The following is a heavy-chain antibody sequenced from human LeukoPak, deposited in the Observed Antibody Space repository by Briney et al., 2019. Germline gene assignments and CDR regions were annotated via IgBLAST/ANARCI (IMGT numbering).Heavy chain of an antibody. J-gene: IGHJ5*02. Sequence: GESLKISCKGSGYSFTSYWIGWVRQMPGKGLEWMGIICPGDSDTRYSPSFQGQVTISADKSISTAYLQWSSLKASDTAMYHCARRILWFGNNWFDPWGQGTLVTVSS. V-gene: IGHV5-51*01. CDR1: GYSFTSYW. CDR3: ARRILWFGNNWFDP. D-gene: IGHD3-10*01. CDR2: ICPGDSDT.